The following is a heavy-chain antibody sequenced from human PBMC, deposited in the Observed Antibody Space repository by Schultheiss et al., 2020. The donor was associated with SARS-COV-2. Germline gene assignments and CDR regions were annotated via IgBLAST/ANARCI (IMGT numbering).Heavy chain of an antibody. D-gene: IGHD2-2*01. CDR1: GFTFSSYG. Sequence: GGSLRLSCAASGFTFSSYGMHWVRQAPGKGLEWVANIKQDGSEKYYVDSVKGRFTISRDNAKNSLYLQMNSLRAEDTAVYYCAREAIVVVPAAKYYYYYGMDVWGQGTTVTVSS. J-gene: IGHJ6*02. V-gene: IGHV3-7*01. CDR2: IKQDGSEK. CDR3: AREAIVVVPAAKYYYYYGMDV.